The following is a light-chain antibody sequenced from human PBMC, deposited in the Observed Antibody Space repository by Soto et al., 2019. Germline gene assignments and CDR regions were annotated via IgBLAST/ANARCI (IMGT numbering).Light chain of an antibody. CDR3: QSYDSSLTAHV. J-gene: IGLJ1*01. Sequence: QSVLTQPPSVSGAPGQRVTISCPGSSSNIGAGYNVHWYQQLPGTDPKLLIYGNNNRPSGVPDRFSGPKSGTSASLAITGLQAEDEADYYCQSYDSSLTAHVFGTGTKSPS. V-gene: IGLV1-40*01. CDR1: SSNIGAGYN. CDR2: GNN.